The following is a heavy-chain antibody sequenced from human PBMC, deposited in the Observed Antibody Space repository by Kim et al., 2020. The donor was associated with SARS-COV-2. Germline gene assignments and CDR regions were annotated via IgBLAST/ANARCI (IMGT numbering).Heavy chain of an antibody. CDR3: ARGIYYYDSSEFDP. J-gene: IGHJ5*02. CDR2: INTNTGNP. D-gene: IGHD3-22*01. V-gene: IGHV7-4-1*02. CDR1: GYTFTNYA. Sequence: ASVKVSCKASGYTFTNYAMIWVRQAPGQGLEWMGWINTNTGNPTYAQGFTGRFVFSLDTSVRTGYLQINSLKAEDTAVYYCARGIYYYDSSEFDPWGQRT.